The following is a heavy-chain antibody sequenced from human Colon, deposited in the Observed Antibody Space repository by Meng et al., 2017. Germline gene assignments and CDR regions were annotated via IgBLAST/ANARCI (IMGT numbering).Heavy chain of an antibody. CDR1: GGSTSNGFFF. D-gene: IGHD1-26*01. Sequence: QVQLPASGPGLVKASQTLCLTCTVSGGSTSNGFFFWSWIRQHPLKGLEWIGSVSHTGSTSYNPSIQSLVTISRDTPKNQFSLNLTSATAADTAVYFCARGSGTLRHFDYWGQGTLVTVSS. V-gene: IGHV4-31*01. J-gene: IGHJ4*02. CDR2: VSHTGST. CDR3: ARGSGTLRHFDY.